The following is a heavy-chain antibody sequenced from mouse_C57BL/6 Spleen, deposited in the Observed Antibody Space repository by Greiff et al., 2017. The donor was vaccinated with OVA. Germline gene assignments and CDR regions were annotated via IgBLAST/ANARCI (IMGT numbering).Heavy chain of an antibody. Sequence: EVHLVESGEGLVKPGGSLKLSCAASGFTFSSYAMSWVRQTPEKRLEWVAYISSGGDYIYYADTVKGRFTISRDNARNTLYLQMSSLKSEDTAMYYCTREDGYYYAMDYWGQGTSVTVSS. D-gene: IGHD2-3*01. CDR1: GFTFSSYA. CDR3: TREDGYYYAMDY. CDR2: ISSGGDYI. V-gene: IGHV5-9-1*02. J-gene: IGHJ4*01.